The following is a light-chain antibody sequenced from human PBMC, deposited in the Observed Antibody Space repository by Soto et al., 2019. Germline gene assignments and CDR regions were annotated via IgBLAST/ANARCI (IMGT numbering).Light chain of an antibody. CDR3: GSYTTRDTHGLA. Sequence: QSALPQPASVSGSPGQSSTIYCNETSSNVGGYDYVSWYQQHTGKAHKLIIYDVNNRHSGDSNRVSGSKSVNTASRTIPGLQAEDEADYHCGSYTTRDTHGLAFGGWPKIT. CDR2: DVN. J-gene: IGLJ2*01. CDR1: SSNVGGYDY. V-gene: IGLV2-14*03.